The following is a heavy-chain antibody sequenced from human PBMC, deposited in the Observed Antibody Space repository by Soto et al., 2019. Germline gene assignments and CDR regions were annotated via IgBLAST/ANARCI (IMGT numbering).Heavy chain of an antibody. CDR3: ARAPDV. J-gene: IGHJ4*02. CDR1: GASVSSGGYF. Sequence: SETLSLTCSVSGASVSSGGYFWTWIRQLPGKGLEWIAYIYHSGSTYYNPSLKSRLTISVDRSKNQFSLKLSSVTAADTAVYYCARAPDVWGQGTLVTVSS. CDR2: IYHSGST. V-gene: IGHV4-30-2*01.